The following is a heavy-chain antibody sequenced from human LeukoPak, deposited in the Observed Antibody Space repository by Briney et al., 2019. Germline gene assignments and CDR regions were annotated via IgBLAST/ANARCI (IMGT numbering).Heavy chain of an antibody. J-gene: IGHJ2*01. CDR2: ISYDGSNK. CDR3: AKDPISGWFPGWYFDL. V-gene: IGHV3-30*18. CDR1: GFTFSCYG. D-gene: IGHD6-19*01. Sequence: GSLRLSCAASGFTFSCYGMHWVRQAPGKGLEWVAVISYDGSNKYYADSVKGRFTISRDKSKNTLYMQMNSLRAQDTAVYYCAKDPISGWFPGWYFDLWGRGTLVTVSS.